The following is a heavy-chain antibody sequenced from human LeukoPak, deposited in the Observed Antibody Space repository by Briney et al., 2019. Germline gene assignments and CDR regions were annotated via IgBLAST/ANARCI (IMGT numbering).Heavy chain of an antibody. CDR1: GFTFSSYG. Sequence: GRSLRLSCAASGFTFSSYGMHWVCQAPGKGLEWVAVISYDGSNKYYADSVKGRFTISRDNSKNTLYLQMNSLRAEDTAVYYCAKGRRDYYDSSGYYYYFDYWGQGTLVTVSS. D-gene: IGHD3-22*01. CDR2: ISYDGSNK. J-gene: IGHJ4*02. CDR3: AKGRRDYYDSSGYYYYFDY. V-gene: IGHV3-30*18.